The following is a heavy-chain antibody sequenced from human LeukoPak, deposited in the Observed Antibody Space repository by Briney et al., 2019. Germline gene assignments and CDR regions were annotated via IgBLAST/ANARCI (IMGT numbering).Heavy chain of an antibody. CDR2: ISWNSGSI. Sequence: GGSLRLSCAASGFTFSSYAMHWVRQAPGKGLEWVSGISWNSGSIGYADSVKGRFTISRDNAKNSLYLQMNSLRAEDTALYYCAKDLSYEARGPFDYWGQGTLVTVSS. V-gene: IGHV3-9*01. CDR3: AKDLSYEARGPFDY. D-gene: IGHD3-16*01. J-gene: IGHJ4*02. CDR1: GFTFSSYA.